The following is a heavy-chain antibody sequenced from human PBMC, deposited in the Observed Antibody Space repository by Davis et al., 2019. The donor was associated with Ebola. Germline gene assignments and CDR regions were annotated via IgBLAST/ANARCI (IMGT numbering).Heavy chain of an antibody. CDR2: IYYSGST. Sequence: MPSETLSLTCAVYGGSFSGYYWSWIRQPPGKGLEWIGYIYYSGSTNYNPSLKCRVTISVDTSKNQFSLKLSSVTAADTAVYYCASVSSSSLLSFDYWGQGTLVTVSS. V-gene: IGHV4-59*08. CDR1: GGSFSGYY. CDR3: ASVSSSSLLSFDY. D-gene: IGHD6-6*01. J-gene: IGHJ4*02.